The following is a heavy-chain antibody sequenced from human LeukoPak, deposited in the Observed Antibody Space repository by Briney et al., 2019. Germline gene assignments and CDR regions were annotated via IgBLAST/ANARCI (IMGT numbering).Heavy chain of an antibody. J-gene: IGHJ4*02. V-gene: IGHV1-69*13. D-gene: IGHD6-13*01. CDR1: GGTFSIYA. CDR2: IIPIFGTA. Sequence: SMKVSCKASGGTFSIYAISWVRQAPGQGLEWMGGIIPIFGTANYAQKFQGRVTITADESTSTAYMELSSLRSEDTAVYYCAILRGSIAAAGRDYWGQGTLVTVSS. CDR3: AILRGSIAAAGRDY.